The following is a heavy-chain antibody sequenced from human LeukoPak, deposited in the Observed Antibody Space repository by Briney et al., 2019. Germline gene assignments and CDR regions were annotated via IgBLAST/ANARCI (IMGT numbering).Heavy chain of an antibody. CDR3: AREATPYY. V-gene: IGHV3-7*01. J-gene: IGHJ4*02. Sequence: GGSLRLSCAASGFTLSSYWMSWVRQAPGKGLEWVANIKQDGSEKYYVDSVKGRFTISRDNAKNSLYLQMNSLRAEDTAVYYCAREATPYYWGQGTLVTVSS. CDR1: GFTLSSYW. CDR2: IKQDGSEK.